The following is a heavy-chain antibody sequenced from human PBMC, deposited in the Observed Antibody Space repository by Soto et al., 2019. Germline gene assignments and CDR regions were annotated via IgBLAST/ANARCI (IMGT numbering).Heavy chain of an antibody. CDR3: AKVLSSNYYLPDY. Sequence: PGGSLRLSCAASGFAFSTYAMSWVRQAPGKGLEWVSAISAGGGSTYYADSVKGRFTISRDNSKNTLYVQMNSLRAEYTAVYYCAKVLSSNYYLPDYWGQGTLVTVSS. CDR2: ISAGGGST. CDR1: GFAFSTYA. J-gene: IGHJ4*02. D-gene: IGHD4-4*01. V-gene: IGHV3-23*01.